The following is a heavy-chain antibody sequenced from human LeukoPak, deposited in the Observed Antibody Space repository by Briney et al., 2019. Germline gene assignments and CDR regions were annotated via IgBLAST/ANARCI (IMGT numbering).Heavy chain of an antibody. CDR2: ITWNSGNI. CDR1: GFTFGDSA. V-gene: IGHV3-9*01. CDR3: AKDAVLRFFDWFSFFDY. Sequence: GGSLRLSCAASGFTFGDSAMHWVRQVPGKGLEWISGITWNSGNIAYADSVKGRFTISRDNAKSPLYLQMNSLRPEDTAFYYCAKDAVLRFFDWFSFFDYWGQGALVTVSS. D-gene: IGHD3-9*01. J-gene: IGHJ4*02.